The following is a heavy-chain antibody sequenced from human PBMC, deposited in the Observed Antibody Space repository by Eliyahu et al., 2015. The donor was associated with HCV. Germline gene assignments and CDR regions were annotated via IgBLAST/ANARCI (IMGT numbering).Heavy chain of an antibody. D-gene: IGHD2-15*01. CDR1: GITFNTHA. CDR2: ISGSAGST. J-gene: IGHJ3*01. CDR3: AKSGYCSGGGCYSVGAFDF. V-gene: IGHV3-23*01. Sequence: EVQLLESGGGLVQPGGSLRXSCSASGITFNTHAXSWVRHLPGKGLEWVSAISGSAGSTYYVDSVKGRFTVSRDDSKNTLYLQMNSLRAEDTAVYYCAKSGYCSGGGCYSVGAFDFWGQGTMVTVSS.